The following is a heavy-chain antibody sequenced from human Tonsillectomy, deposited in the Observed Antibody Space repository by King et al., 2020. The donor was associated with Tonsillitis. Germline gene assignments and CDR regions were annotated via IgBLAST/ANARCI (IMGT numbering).Heavy chain of an antibody. J-gene: IGHJ4*02. D-gene: IGHD4-23*01. CDR3: ARDHYGGGLLLLEYYFDY. V-gene: IGHV3-7*01. CDR1: GFTFSHYW. CDR2: IKQDGSEK. Sequence: DVQLVESGGGLVQPGGSLRLSCAASGFTFSHYWMSWVRQAPGKGLEWVANIKQDGSEKYYVDSVKGRFTISRDNANNSLYLQMNSLRAEDTAVYYCARDHYGGGLLLLEYYFDYWGQGTLVTVSS.